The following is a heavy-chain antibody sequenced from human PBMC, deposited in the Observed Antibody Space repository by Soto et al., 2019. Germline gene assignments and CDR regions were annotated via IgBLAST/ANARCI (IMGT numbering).Heavy chain of an antibody. CDR1: GFTFSSYG. CDR3: ARVGRYCSGGSCYPSGYFDC. D-gene: IGHD2-15*01. CDR2: IWYDGSNK. V-gene: IGHV3-33*01. J-gene: IGHJ4*02. Sequence: PGGSVRLSCAASGFTFSSYGMHWVRQAPGKGLEWVAVIWYDGSNKYYADSVKGRFTISRDNSKNTLYLQMNSLRAEDTAVYYCARVGRYCSGGSCYPSGYFDCWGQGT.